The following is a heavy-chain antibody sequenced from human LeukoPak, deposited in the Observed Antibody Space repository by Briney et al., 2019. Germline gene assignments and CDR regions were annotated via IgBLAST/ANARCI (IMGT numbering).Heavy chain of an antibody. V-gene: IGHV3-30*18. Sequence: GGSLRLSCAASGFTFSSYGMHWVRQAPGKGLEWVAVISYDGNNKYYAVSVKGRFTISRDNSKNTLYLQMNSLRAEDTAVYYCAKDRGGWGQGTLVTVSS. D-gene: IGHD3-16*01. CDR2: ISYDGNNK. J-gene: IGHJ1*01. CDR1: GFTFSSYG. CDR3: AKDRGG.